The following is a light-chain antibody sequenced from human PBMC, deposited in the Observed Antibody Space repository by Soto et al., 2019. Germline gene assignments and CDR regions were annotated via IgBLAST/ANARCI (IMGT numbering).Light chain of an antibody. CDR1: SSDVGAYNF. CDR2: DVR. Sequence: QSALTQPASVSGSPEQSITISCTGTSSDVGAYNFVSWYQQHPGKAPKLMIYDVRNRPSGVSTRFSGSKSGSTASLTISGLQTEDEADYYCSSYTSSSTLLFFGGGTKLTVL. V-gene: IGLV2-14*01. J-gene: IGLJ2*01. CDR3: SSYTSSSTLLF.